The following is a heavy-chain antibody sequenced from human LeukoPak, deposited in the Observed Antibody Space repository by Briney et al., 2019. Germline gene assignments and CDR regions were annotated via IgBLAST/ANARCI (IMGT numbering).Heavy chain of an antibody. Sequence: GGSLRLSCAASRFTFSDHYMDWVRQAPGKGLEWVSSISSSSSYIYYADSVKGRFTISRDNAKNSLYLQMNSLRAEDTAVYYCARDVAATYYYYGMDVWGQGTTVTVSS. D-gene: IGHD2-15*01. CDR1: RFTFSDHY. CDR2: ISSSSSYI. J-gene: IGHJ6*02. V-gene: IGHV3-21*01. CDR3: ARDVAATYYYYGMDV.